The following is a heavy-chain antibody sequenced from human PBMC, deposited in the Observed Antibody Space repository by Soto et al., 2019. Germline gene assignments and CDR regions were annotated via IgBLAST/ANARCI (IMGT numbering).Heavy chain of an antibody. V-gene: IGHV4-59*01. CDR3: ARGDPLLWFGEFPRGNYYYGMDV. CDR2: IYYSGGT. CDR1: GGSISSYY. D-gene: IGHD3-10*01. J-gene: IGHJ6*02. Sequence: QVQLQESGPGLVKPSETLSLTCTVSGGSISSYYWSWIRQPPGKGLEWIGYIYYSGGTNYNPSLKSRVTISVDTSKNQFSVKLSSVTAADTAVYYCARGDPLLWFGEFPRGNYYYGMDVWGQGTTVTVSS.